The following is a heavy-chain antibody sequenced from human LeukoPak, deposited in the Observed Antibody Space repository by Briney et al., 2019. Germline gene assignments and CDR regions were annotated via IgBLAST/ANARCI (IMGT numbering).Heavy chain of an antibody. J-gene: IGHJ5*02. D-gene: IGHD2-2*01. Sequence: SQTLSLTCNVSGGSISSGGYYWSWIRQHPGKGLEWIGYIYYSGSTYYNPSLKSRVTISVDTSKNQFSLKLSSVTAADTAVYYCAREVVPAASRVGTRTLNWFDPWGQGTLVTVSS. V-gene: IGHV4-31*03. CDR3: AREVVPAASRVGTRTLNWFDP. CDR2: IYYSGST. CDR1: GGSISSGGYY.